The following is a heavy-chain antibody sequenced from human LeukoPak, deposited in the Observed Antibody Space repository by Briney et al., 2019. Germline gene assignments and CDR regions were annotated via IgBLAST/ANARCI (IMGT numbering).Heavy chain of an antibody. CDR1: GFTFTAYH. J-gene: IGHJ6*03. CDR3: ARRHSSGKYYYYMDV. V-gene: IGHV1-8*02. D-gene: IGHD6-19*01. CDR2: MNPNSGNT. Sequence: ASVKVSCKASGFTFTAYHMHWVRQAPGQGLEWMGWMNPNSGNTGYAQKFQGRVTMTRNTSISTAYMELSSLRSEDTAVYYCARRHSSGKYYYYMDVWGKGTTVTVSS.